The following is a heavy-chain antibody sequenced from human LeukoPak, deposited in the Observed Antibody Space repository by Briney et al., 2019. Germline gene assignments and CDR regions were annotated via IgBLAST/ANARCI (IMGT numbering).Heavy chain of an antibody. J-gene: IGHJ4*02. D-gene: IGHD6-13*01. CDR3: ARGGRSSSWLAFDY. CDR2: ISYVGSNK. CDR1: GFTFSSYA. V-gene: IGHV3-30-3*01. Sequence: PGGSLRLSCAASGFTFSSYAMHWVRQAPGKGLEWVAVISYVGSNKYYADSVKGRFTISRDNSKNTLYLQMNSLRAEDTAVYYCARGGRSSSWLAFDYWGQGTLVTVSS.